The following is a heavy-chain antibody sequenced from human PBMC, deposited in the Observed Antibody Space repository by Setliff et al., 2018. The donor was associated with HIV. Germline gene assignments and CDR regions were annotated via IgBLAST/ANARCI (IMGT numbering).Heavy chain of an antibody. CDR3: ARSYYYDSSGYSSRYWFDP. CDR2: IYTSGST. V-gene: IGHV4-61*02. J-gene: IGHJ5*02. Sequence: SETLSLTCTVSGGSISSGSYYWNWIRQPAGKGLEWIGRIYTSGSTNYNPSLKSRVTISVDTSRNQFSLKLSSVTAADTAVYSCARSYYYDSSGYSSRYWFDPWGQGTLVTVS. D-gene: IGHD3-22*01. CDR1: GGSISSGSYY.